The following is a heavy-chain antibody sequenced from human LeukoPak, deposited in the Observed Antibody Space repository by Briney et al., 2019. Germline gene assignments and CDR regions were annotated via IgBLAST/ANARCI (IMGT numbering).Heavy chain of an antibody. J-gene: IGHJ3*02. CDR1: GGTFSSYA. CDR3: ARDIGDIVVVPAAVNDAFDI. D-gene: IGHD2-2*01. V-gene: IGHV1-69*05. CDR2: IIPIFGTA. Sequence: ASVKVSCKASGGTFSSYAISWVRQAPGQGLEWMGRIIPIFGTANYAQKLQGRVTMTTDTSTSTAYMELRSLRSDDTAVYYCARDIGDIVVVPAAVNDAFDIWGQGTMVTVSS.